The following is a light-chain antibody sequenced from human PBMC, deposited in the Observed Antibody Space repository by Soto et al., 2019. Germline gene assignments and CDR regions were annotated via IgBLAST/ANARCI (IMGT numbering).Light chain of an antibody. V-gene: IGKV1-39*01. CDR2: AAS. CDR1: QSISSY. J-gene: IGKJ1*01. CDR3: QQSYSTPRT. Sequence: QMTQSPSSLSASVGDRVTITCRASQSISSYLNWYQQKPGKAPKLLIYAASSLQSGVPSRFSGSGSGTDFTLTISSLQPEDFATYYCQQSYSTPRTFGQGTKVDI.